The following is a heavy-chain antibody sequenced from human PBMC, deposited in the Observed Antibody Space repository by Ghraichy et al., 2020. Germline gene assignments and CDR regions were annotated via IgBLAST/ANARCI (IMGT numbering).Heavy chain of an antibody. J-gene: IGHJ4*02. V-gene: IGHV4-61*02. CDR2: IYTSGST. CDR1: GGSISSGSYY. D-gene: IGHD3-10*01. Sequence: SCTVSGGSISSGSYYWSWIRQPAGKGLEWIGRIYTSGSTNYNPSLKSRVTISVDTSKNQFSLKLSSVTAADTAVYYCARAKYYYGSGSYSNIDYWGQGTLVTVSS. CDR3: ARAKYYYGSGSYSNIDY.